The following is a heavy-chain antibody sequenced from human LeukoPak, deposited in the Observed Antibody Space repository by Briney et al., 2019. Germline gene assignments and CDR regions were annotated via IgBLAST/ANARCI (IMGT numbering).Heavy chain of an antibody. Sequence: SETLSLTCTVSGGSISSSSYYWGWTRQPPGKGLEWIGSIYYSGSTYYNPSLKSRVTISVDTSKNQFSLKLSSVTAADMAVYYCARVGGTNYYYYGMDVWGQGTTVTVSS. CDR3: ARVGGTNYYYYGMDV. J-gene: IGHJ6*02. CDR1: GGSISSSSYY. CDR2: IYYSGST. V-gene: IGHV4-39*07. D-gene: IGHD3-10*01.